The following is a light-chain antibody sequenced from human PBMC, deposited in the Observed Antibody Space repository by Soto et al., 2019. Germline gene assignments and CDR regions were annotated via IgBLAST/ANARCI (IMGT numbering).Light chain of an antibody. V-gene: IGLV1-47*01. CDR1: SSNIGSNY. CDR3: CSYAGGSIFYV. CDR2: RNN. Sequence: QSVLTQPPSASGTPGQRVTISCSGSSSNIGSNYVYWYQQLPGTAPKLLIYRNNQRPSGVPDRFSGSKSGTSASLAISGLRSEDEADYYCCSYAGGSIFYVFGTGTKLTVL. J-gene: IGLJ1*01.